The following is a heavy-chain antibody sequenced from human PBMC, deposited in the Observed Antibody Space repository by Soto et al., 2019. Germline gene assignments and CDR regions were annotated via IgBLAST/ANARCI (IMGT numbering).Heavy chain of an antibody. CDR3: ARGLYYYGSGTPSGGYYYYGMDV. V-gene: IGHV3-30-3*01. Sequence: GGSLRLSCAASGSTFSSYAMHWVRQAPGKGLEWVAVISYDGSNKYYADSVKGRFTISRDNSKNTLYLQMNSLRAEDTAVYYCARGLYYYGSGTPSGGYYYYGMDVWGQGTKVTVSS. J-gene: IGHJ6*02. CDR1: GSTFSSYA. CDR2: ISYDGSNK. D-gene: IGHD3-10*01.